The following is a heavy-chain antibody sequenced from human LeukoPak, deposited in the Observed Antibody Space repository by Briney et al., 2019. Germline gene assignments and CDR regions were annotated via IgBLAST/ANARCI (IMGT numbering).Heavy chain of an antibody. Sequence: PSETLSLTCAVYGGSFSGYYWSWIRQPPGKGLEWIGEINHSGSTNYNPSLKSRVTISVDTSKNQFSLKLSSVTAADTAVYYCARSRSGYFGDWGQGTLVTVSS. V-gene: IGHV4-34*01. D-gene: IGHD6-19*01. CDR3: ARSRSGYFGD. CDR2: INHSGST. CDR1: GGSFSGYY. J-gene: IGHJ4*02.